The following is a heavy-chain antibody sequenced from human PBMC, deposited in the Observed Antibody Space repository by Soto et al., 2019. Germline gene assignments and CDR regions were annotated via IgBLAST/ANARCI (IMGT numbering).Heavy chain of an antibody. CDR1: GGSISSYY. CDR3: ARSLDLRWDPFDY. D-gene: IGHD4-17*01. J-gene: IGHJ4*02. V-gene: IGHV4-59*01. Sequence: SETLSLTCTVSGGSISSYYWSWIRQPPGKGLEWIGYIYYSGSTNYNPSLKSRVTISVDTSKNQFSLKLSSVTAADTAVYYCARSLDLRWDPFDYWGQGNLVTVSS. CDR2: IYYSGST.